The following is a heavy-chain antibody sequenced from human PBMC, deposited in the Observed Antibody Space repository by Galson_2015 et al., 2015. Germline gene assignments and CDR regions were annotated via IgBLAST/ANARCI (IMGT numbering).Heavy chain of an antibody. V-gene: IGHV4-4*02. J-gene: IGHJ3*02. CDR2: VYHTGST. D-gene: IGHD1-1*01. CDR3: ASRPRNGAGKI. CDR1: GVSITSGNW. Sequence: EALSLTCAVSGVSITSGNWRTWVRQPPGKGLEWIGEVYHTGSTNYKSSLKSRVTISVDKSKNEFTLKLISVTAADTALYYCASRPRNGAGKIWGQGTMVTVSS.